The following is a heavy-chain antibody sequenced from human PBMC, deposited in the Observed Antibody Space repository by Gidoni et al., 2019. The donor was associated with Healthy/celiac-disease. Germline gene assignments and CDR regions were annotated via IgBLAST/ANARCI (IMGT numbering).Heavy chain of an antibody. CDR2: IYYSGST. J-gene: IGHJ4*02. CDR3: ARPLEGSEYSSGWYSPFDY. CDR1: GGSISSSSYY. D-gene: IGHD6-19*01. V-gene: IGHV4-39*01. Sequence: QLQLQESVPGLVKPSETLSLTCTVSGGSISSSSYYRGWIRQPPGKGLEWIGSIYYSGSTYYNPSLKSRVTISVDTSKNQFSLKLSSVTAADTAVYYCARPLEGSEYSSGWYSPFDYWGQGTLVTVSS.